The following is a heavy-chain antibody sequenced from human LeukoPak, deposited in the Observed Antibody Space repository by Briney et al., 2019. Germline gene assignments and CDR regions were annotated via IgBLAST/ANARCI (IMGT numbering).Heavy chain of an antibody. V-gene: IGHV4-39*01. CDR3: ATLGGAAELRGWLDP. Sequence: PSETLSLTCAVSGGSISSSSYSWGWIRQPPGKGLEWIGCLSYSGSTYYNPSLKSRVTISGDTSKNQFSLKLSSVTAADTAVYYCATLGGAAELRGWLDPWGQGTLVTVSS. J-gene: IGHJ5*02. CDR1: GGSISSSSYS. D-gene: IGHD6-25*01. CDR2: LSYSGST.